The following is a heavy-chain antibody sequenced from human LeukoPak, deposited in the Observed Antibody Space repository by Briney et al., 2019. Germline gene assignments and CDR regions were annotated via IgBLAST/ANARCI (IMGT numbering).Heavy chain of an antibody. CDR3: AREVYCSSTSCYTGYFQH. V-gene: IGHV3-7*01. Sequence: LPGGSLRLSCAASGFTFSSYWMSWGRQAPGKGLEWVANIKQDGSEKYYVDSVKGRFTISRDNAKNSLYLQMNRLRAEDTAVYYCAREVYCSSTSCYTGYFQHWGQGTLVTVSS. CDR1: GFTFSSYW. J-gene: IGHJ1*01. D-gene: IGHD2-2*02. CDR2: IKQDGSEK.